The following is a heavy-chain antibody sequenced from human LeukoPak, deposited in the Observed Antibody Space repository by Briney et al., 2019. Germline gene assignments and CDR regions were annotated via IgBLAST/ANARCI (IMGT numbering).Heavy chain of an antibody. J-gene: IGHJ4*02. D-gene: IGHD3-10*01. Sequence: ASVKVSCKASGYTFTSYAMHWVRQAPGQRLEWMGWINAGNGNTKYSQKFQGRVTITRDTSASTAYMELSSLRSEDTAVYYCARVSLWFGEFIDYWGQGTLVTVSS. CDR3: ARVSLWFGEFIDY. CDR1: GYTFTSYA. CDR2: INAGNGNT. V-gene: IGHV1-3*01.